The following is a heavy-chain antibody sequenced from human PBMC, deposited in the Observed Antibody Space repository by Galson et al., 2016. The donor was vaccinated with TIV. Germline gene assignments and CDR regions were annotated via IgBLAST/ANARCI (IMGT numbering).Heavy chain of an antibody. CDR3: ARNVAQTGDFDD. J-gene: IGHJ4*02. D-gene: IGHD7-27*01. CDR2: MHPDSGHT. CDR1: GYPFTNYD. Sequence: SVKVSCKASGYPFTNYDINWVRQTAGQGLEWLGWMHPDSGHTGYAQKVQGRVSMTRDTSISTAYMELRSLISEDTAVYYCARNVAQTGDFDDWGQGTLVTVSS. V-gene: IGHV1-8*01.